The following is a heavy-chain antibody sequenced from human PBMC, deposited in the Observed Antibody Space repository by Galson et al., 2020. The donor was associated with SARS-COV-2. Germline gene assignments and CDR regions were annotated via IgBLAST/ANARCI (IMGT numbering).Heavy chain of an antibody. Sequence: SETLSLTCTVSGGSVTSSDFYWGWLRQSPGQGLEWIGNVYYSGNTYYNSSLKSRVTVSIDISTNQFSLTLSSATAADTAMYYCARGVDDYHRSSFDYWGQGSLVTVSS. CDR2: VYYSGNT. CDR3: ARGVDDYHRSSFDY. CDR1: GGSVTSSDFY. V-gene: IGHV4-39*07. D-gene: IGHD4-17*01. J-gene: IGHJ4*02.